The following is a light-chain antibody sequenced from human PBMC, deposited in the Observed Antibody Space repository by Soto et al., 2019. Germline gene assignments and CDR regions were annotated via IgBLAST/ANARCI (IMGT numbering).Light chain of an antibody. Sequence: DIQMTQSPSSLSASVGDRVTITCRASQGISNYLAWYQQKPGKVPNLLIYATSTLQSGVPSRFSGSGSGTDFTLTISSLQPEDVATYYCQECNTARTWTFGQGTKVEV. CDR2: ATS. V-gene: IGKV1-27*01. J-gene: IGKJ1*01. CDR3: QECNTARTWT. CDR1: QGISNY.